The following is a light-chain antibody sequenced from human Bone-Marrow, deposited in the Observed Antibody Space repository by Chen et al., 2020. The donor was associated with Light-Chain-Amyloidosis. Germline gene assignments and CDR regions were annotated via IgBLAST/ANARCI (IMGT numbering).Light chain of an antibody. V-gene: IGKV3-20*01. Sequence: EIVLTQSPGTLSLSPGEGADLSCRASQTISSNYLTWYQQKFGQAPRLLIYGSTSRAKGSPDRFTGSESRTDFTLTINRLEPEDFAMYYCRQYGTSPLTFGGGTKVEIK. CDR3: RQYGTSPLT. CDR2: GST. J-gene: IGKJ4*01. CDR1: QTISSNY.